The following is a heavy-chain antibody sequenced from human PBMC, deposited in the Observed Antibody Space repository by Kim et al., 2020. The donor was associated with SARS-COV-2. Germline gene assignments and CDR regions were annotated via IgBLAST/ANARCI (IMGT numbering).Heavy chain of an antibody. Sequence: ASVKVSCKASGYTFTSYYMHWVRQAPGQGLEWMGIINPSGGSTSYAQKFQGRVTMTRDTSTSTVYMELSSLRSEDTAVYYCARSRGSTVKPDRPFDYWGQGTLVTVSS. CDR1: GYTFTSYY. J-gene: IGHJ4*02. D-gene: IGHD4-17*01. CDR2: INPSGGST. CDR3: ARSRGSTVKPDRPFDY. V-gene: IGHV1-46*01.